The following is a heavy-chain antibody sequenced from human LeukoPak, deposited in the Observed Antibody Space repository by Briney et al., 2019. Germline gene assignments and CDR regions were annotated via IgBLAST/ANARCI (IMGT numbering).Heavy chain of an antibody. CDR3: AKDAQPYDYIWGGEDY. CDR2: ISYDGSNK. D-gene: IGHD3-16*01. CDR1: GFTFSSYG. V-gene: IGHV3-30*18. Sequence: GGSLRLSCAASGFTFSSYGMHWVRQAPGKGLEWVAVISYDGSNKYYADSVKGRFTISRDNSKNTPYLQMNSLRAEDTAVYYCAKDAQPYDYIWGGEDYWGQGTLVTVSS. J-gene: IGHJ4*02.